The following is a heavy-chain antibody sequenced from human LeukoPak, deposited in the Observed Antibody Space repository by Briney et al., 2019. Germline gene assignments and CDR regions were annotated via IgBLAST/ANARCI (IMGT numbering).Heavy chain of an antibody. Sequence: PSETLSLTCTVSGGSISSGSYYWGWIRQPPGKGLEWIGSIYYSGSTYYNPSLKSRVTISLDTSKKQFSLRLGSVTAADTAVYYCARDGAVTNGRYFDYWGQGTLVTVSS. CDR3: ARDGAVTNGRYFDY. CDR1: GGSISSGSYY. J-gene: IGHJ4*02. V-gene: IGHV4-39*07. D-gene: IGHD4-17*01. CDR2: IYYSGST.